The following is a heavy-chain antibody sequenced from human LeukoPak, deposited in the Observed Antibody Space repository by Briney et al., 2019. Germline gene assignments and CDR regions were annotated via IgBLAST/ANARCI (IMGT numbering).Heavy chain of an antibody. D-gene: IGHD3-22*01. J-gene: IGHJ4*02. CDR1: VGSISSGSYC. CDR2: IYTSEST. CDR3: ARGGFGYDSSGYYFPYYFDY. Sequence: PSDTLSLTCTVAVGSISSGSYCWSWIRQPAGKGLEWIGRIYTSESTNYNPSLKSRVTISVDTSKNQFSLKLSSVTAADMAVYYCARGGFGYDSSGYYFPYYFDYWGQGTLVTVSS. V-gene: IGHV4-61*02.